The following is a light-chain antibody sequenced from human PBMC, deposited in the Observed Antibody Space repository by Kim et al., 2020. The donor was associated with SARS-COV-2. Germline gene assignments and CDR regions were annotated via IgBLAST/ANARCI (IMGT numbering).Light chain of an antibody. CDR1: ALPRQF. J-gene: IGLJ2*01. V-gene: IGLV3-25*03. Sequence: SYELTQPPSVSVSPGQTARITCSGDALPRQFAFWYQQRPGKATDLVIYKDTERPSGIPERFSGSSSGTTVTLIISGVQAEDEADYYCQSADSTGTYVVFGGGTKLTVL. CDR3: QSADSTGTYVV. CDR2: KDT.